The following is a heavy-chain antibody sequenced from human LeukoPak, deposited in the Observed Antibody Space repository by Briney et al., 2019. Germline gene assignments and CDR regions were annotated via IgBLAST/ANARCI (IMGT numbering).Heavy chain of an antibody. CDR1: GFTFSSYG. V-gene: IGHV3-33*01. J-gene: IGHJ4*02. Sequence: GGSLRLSCAASGFTFSSYGMHWVRQAPGKGLEWVAVIWYDGSNKYYADSVKGRFTISRGNSKNTLYLQMNSLRAEDTAVYYCARGGYSYGIFDYWGQGTLVTVSS. CDR2: IWYDGSNK. D-gene: IGHD5-18*01. CDR3: ARGGYSYGIFDY.